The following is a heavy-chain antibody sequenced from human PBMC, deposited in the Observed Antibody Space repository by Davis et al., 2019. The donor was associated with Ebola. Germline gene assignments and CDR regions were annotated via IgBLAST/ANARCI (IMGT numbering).Heavy chain of an antibody. Sequence: MPSETLSLTCAVSGGSISSGGYSWSWIRQPPGKGLEWIGYIYHSGSTYYNPSLKSRVTISVDTSKNQFSLKLSSVTAADTAVYYCARVRYYGSGSPIDYWGQGTLVTVSS. CDR1: GGSISSGGYS. J-gene: IGHJ4*02. CDR2: IYHSGST. V-gene: IGHV4-30-2*01. D-gene: IGHD3-10*01. CDR3: ARVRYYGSGSPIDY.